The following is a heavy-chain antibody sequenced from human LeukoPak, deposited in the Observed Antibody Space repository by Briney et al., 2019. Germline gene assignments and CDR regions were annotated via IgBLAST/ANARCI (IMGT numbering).Heavy chain of an antibody. CDR3: ARDQRTGWFDP. CDR1: GFTFRSYS. Sequence: GGSLRLSCAASGFTFRSYSMNWVRQAPGKGLEWVSSISSSGTYKHYADSVKGRFTISRDNAKNSLYLQMNSLRAEDTAVYYCARDQRTGWFDPWGQGTLVTVSS. V-gene: IGHV3-21*01. J-gene: IGHJ5*02. CDR2: ISSSGTYK.